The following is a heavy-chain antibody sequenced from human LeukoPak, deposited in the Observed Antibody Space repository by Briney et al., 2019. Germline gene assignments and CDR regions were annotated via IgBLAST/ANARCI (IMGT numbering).Heavy chain of an antibody. V-gene: IGHV4-38-2*02. CDR1: TYSISSGYY. J-gene: IGHJ3*02. Sequence: SETLSLTCTVSTYSISSGYYWGWIRQPPGKGLEWIGNIYHNGNTYYNPSLKSRVTISVDTSKNQFSLKLSSVTAADTAVYYCARSGSYYYDSSGYRDAFDIWGQGTMVTVSS. CDR2: IYHNGNT. D-gene: IGHD3-22*01. CDR3: ARSGSYYYDSSGYRDAFDI.